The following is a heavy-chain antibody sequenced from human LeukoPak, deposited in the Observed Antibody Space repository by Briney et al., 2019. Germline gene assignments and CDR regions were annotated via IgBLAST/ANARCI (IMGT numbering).Heavy chain of an antibody. D-gene: IGHD2-8*01. CDR3: ARGAYCSNGVCSFDY. Sequence: PSETLSLTCTVPGGSIRSYYWSWIRQPPGKGLEWIGYIYYSGSTNYNPSLKSRVTISVDTSKNQFSLRLSSVTAADTAVYYCARGAYCSNGVCSFDYWGQGTLVTVSS. V-gene: IGHV4-59*01. J-gene: IGHJ4*02. CDR1: GGSIRSYY. CDR2: IYYSGST.